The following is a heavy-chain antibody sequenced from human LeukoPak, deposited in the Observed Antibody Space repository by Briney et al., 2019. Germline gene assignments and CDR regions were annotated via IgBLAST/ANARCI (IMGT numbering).Heavy chain of an antibody. J-gene: IGHJ4*02. Sequence: PGGSLRLSCAASGFTFSSYAMHWVRQAPGKGLEWVAVISYDGSNKYYADSVKGRFTISKDNSKNTLYLQMNSLRAEDTAVYYCARTLDIVVVVAATSQLDYWGQGTLVTVSS. CDR1: GFTFSSYA. CDR3: ARTLDIVVVVAATSQLDY. CDR2: ISYDGSNK. V-gene: IGHV3-30-3*01. D-gene: IGHD2-15*01.